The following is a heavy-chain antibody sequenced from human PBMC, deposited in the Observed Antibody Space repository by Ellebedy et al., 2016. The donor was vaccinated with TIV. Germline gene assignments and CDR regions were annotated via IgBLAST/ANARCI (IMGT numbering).Heavy chain of an antibody. J-gene: IGHJ4*02. CDR1: GYSFTSAW. CDR2: INPGDTDT. Sequence: PGGSLRLSCKGSGYSFTSAWIGWVRQMPGKGLDSMGFINPGDTDTRYRPSFQGQVTIPADRSINTAYLQWSSLKASDTAMYYCARPEYCTGGSCYYGAFDYWGQGTLVTVSA. V-gene: IGHV5-51*01. CDR3: ARPEYCTGGSCYYGAFDY. D-gene: IGHD2-15*01.